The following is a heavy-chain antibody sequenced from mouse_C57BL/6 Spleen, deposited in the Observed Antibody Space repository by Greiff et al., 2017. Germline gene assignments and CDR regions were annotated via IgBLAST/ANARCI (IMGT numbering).Heavy chain of an antibody. J-gene: IGHJ2*01. Sequence: EVQRVESGGGLVKPGGSLKLSCAASGFTFSSYAMSWVRQTPEKRLEWVATISDGGSYTYYPDNVKGRFTISRDNAKNNLYLQMSHLKSEDTAMYYCARVNWDNYFDYWGQGTTLTVSS. CDR2: ISDGGSYT. CDR3: ARVNWDNYFDY. D-gene: IGHD4-1*01. V-gene: IGHV5-4*01. CDR1: GFTFSSYA.